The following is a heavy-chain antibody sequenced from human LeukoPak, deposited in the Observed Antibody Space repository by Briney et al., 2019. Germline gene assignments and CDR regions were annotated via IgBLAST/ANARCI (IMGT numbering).Heavy chain of an antibody. CDR3: ARAPEWGKSNYYYYYMDV. Sequence: ASVKVSCKASGYTFTSYDINWVRQATGQGLEWVGWMNPNSGNTGYAQKFQGTVTMTRNSSISTAYMELSSLRSEDTAVYYCARAPEWGKSNYYYYYMDVWGKGTTVTVSS. J-gene: IGHJ6*03. CDR2: MNPNSGNT. V-gene: IGHV1-8*01. CDR1: GYTFTSYD. D-gene: IGHD1-26*01.